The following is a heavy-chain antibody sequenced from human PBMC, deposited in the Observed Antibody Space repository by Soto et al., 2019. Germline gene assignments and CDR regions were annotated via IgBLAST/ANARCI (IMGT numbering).Heavy chain of an antibody. V-gene: IGHV4-39*07. CDR1: GGSISSSSYY. Sequence: SETLSLTCTVSGGSISSSSYYWGWIRQPPGKGLEWIGSIYYSGSTYYNPSLKSRVTISVDTSKNQFSLKLSSVTAADTAVYSCARITGDWAFDIWGQGTMVTVSS. J-gene: IGHJ3*02. CDR3: ARITGDWAFDI. D-gene: IGHD7-27*01. CDR2: IYYSGST.